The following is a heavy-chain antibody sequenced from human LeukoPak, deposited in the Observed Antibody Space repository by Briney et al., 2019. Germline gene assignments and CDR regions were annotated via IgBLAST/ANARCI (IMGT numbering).Heavy chain of an antibody. V-gene: IGHV4-39*02. CDR1: GGSITSSRYN. Sequence: SETLSLTCTVSGGSITSSRYNWGWIRQSPGKGLEWIGSIYYTGTTSGTTYYNPSLKSRVTISVDTSKNQFSLKLSSVTAADTAVYYCAREEDIVVVVAATGGWFDPWGQGTLVTVSS. CDR2: IYYTGTTSGTT. CDR3: AREEDIVVVVAATGGWFDP. J-gene: IGHJ5*02. D-gene: IGHD2-15*01.